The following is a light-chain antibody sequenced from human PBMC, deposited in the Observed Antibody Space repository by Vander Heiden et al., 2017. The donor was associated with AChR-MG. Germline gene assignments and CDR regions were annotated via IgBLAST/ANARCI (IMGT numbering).Light chain of an antibody. CDR1: AGTFTSYNY. Sequence: IVVTQEPSLSVPPGGPAFPICASSAGTFTSYNYSNWSQQKPGQAPRAFVYSTDNKHSWTPARFAGSLLGGKAALTLSGVQPEDEADYYCLLYYNGVRVFGGGTKLTVL. V-gene: IGLV7-43*01. CDR2: STD. CDR3: LLYYNGVRV. J-gene: IGLJ2*01.